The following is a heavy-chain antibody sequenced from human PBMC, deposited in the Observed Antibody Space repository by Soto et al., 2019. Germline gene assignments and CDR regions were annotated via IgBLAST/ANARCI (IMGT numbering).Heavy chain of an antibody. V-gene: IGHV3-9*02. CDR3: VKDVAPGGLDY. CDR1: GFPTNDRA. CDR2: IYWKGERI. J-gene: IGHJ4*02. D-gene: IGHD2-15*01. Sequence: PGGSLRLSCTTSGFPTNDRAMHWIRQAPGKGLEWVSGIYWKGERIDYADSVKGRFTISRDNAGISLYLQMNSLREEDTAVYYCVKDVAPGGLDYWGQGALVTVSS.